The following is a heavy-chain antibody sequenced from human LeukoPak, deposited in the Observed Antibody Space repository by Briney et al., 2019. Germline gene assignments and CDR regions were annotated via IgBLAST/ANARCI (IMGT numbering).Heavy chain of an antibody. Sequence: SCKASGYTFSSYGMHWVRQAPGKGLEWVAVIWYDGSNRYYADSVKGRFTISRDNSKNTLYLQMNSLRAEDTAVYYCARLSPEFDYWGQGTLVTVSS. D-gene: IGHD1-14*01. V-gene: IGHV3-33*01. J-gene: IGHJ4*02. CDR1: GYTFSSYG. CDR3: ARLSPEFDY. CDR2: IWYDGSNR.